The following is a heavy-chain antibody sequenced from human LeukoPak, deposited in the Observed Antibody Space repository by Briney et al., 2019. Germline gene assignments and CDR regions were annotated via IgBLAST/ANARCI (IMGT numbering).Heavy chain of an antibody. V-gene: IGHV3-30*03. J-gene: IGHJ4*02. CDR3: ARRGGSYFDY. CDR1: GFTFSSYG. Sequence: PGRSLRLSCAASGFTFSSYGMHWVRQAPGKGLEWVAVISYDGSNAYYSDSEKGRFTIARDNSKNTLFLQMNSLRAEDTAVYYCARRGGSYFDYWGQGTLVTVSS. D-gene: IGHD1-26*01. CDR2: ISYDGSNA.